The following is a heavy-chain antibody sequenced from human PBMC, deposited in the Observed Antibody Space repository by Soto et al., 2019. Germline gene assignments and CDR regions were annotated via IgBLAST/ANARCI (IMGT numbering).Heavy chain of an antibody. CDR1: GFTFTSSA. V-gene: IGHV1-58*01. J-gene: IGHJ6*02. CDR2: IVVGSGNT. D-gene: IGHD5-12*01. Sequence: SVKVSCKASGFTFTSSAVQWVRQARGQRLEWIGWIVVGSGNTNYAQTFQERVTMTTDTSTSTVYMELRSLRSDDTADNYCAREGVAPYYYYAMDVGGQGTTVTVSS. CDR3: AREGVAPYYYYAMDV.